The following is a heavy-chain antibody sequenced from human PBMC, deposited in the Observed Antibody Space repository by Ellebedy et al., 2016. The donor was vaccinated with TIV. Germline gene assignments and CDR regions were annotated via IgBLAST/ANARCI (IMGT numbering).Heavy chain of an antibody. CDR2: FSQSGST. D-gene: IGHD4-17*01. Sequence: MPSETLSLTCTVSGDSISSSVYYWGRLRQPPGKGREWIGSFSQSGSTYYNPSLTSRVTISVDTSKNQFSLKLSSVTAADTAIFYCARHSTVTTIGTWGQGALVTVSS. CDR1: GDSISSSVYY. J-gene: IGHJ5*02. V-gene: IGHV4-39*01. CDR3: ARHSTVTTIGT.